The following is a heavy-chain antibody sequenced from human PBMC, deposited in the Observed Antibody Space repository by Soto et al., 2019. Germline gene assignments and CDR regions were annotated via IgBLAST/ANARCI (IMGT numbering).Heavy chain of an antibody. J-gene: IGHJ4*02. CDR3: AREPYYYDSSGYQFDY. CDR1: GFTFSSYG. CDR2: IWYDGSNK. Sequence: QVQLVESGGGVVQPGRSLRLSCAASGFTFSSYGMHWVRQAPGKGLEWVAVIWYDGSNKYYADSVKGRFTISRDNSKNTLYLQMNSLRAEDTAVYYCAREPYYYDSSGYQFDYWGQGTLVTVSS. V-gene: IGHV3-33*01. D-gene: IGHD3-22*01.